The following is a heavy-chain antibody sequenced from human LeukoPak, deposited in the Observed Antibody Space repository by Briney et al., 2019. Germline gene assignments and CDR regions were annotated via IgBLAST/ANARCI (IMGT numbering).Heavy chain of an antibody. D-gene: IGHD2-2*01. V-gene: IGHV3-23*01. J-gene: IGHJ4*02. CDR2: ISGSGGST. CDR1: GFTFSSYA. CDR3: AKGGVVVIPAASYYFDY. Sequence: PGGSLRLSCAASGFTFSSYAMSWVRQAPGKGLECVSAISGSGGSTYHGDSVKGRFTISRDNSKNTLYLQMNSLRAEDTAVYYCAKGGVVVIPAASYYFDYWGQGTLVTVSS.